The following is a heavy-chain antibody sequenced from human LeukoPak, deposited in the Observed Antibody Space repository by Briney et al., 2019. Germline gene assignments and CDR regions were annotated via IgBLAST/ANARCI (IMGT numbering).Heavy chain of an antibody. CDR2: INHSGST. D-gene: IGHD3-16*01. V-gene: IGHV4-34*01. CDR3: ARRETGEPSDI. J-gene: IGHJ3*02. CDR1: GGSFSGYY. Sequence: PSETLSLTCAVYGGSFSGYYWSWIRQPPGQGLEWIGEINHSGSTNYNPSLKSRVTLPVDTSKNQFALKLSSVTAADTAVYYCARRETGEPSDIWGQGTMVTVSS.